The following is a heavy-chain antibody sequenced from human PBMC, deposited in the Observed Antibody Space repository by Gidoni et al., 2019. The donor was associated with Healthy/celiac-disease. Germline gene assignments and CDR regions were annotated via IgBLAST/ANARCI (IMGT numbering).Heavy chain of an antibody. CDR2: IYTSGST. V-gene: IGHV4-61*02. Sequence: QVQLQESGPGLVKPSQTLSLTCTVPGGSISSGSYYWSWFRQPAGKGLEWVGRIYTSGSTNYNPSLKSRVTISVDTSKNQFSLKLSSVTAADTAVYYCARGSGTVTSDYWGQGTLVTVSS. J-gene: IGHJ4*02. CDR1: GGSISSGSYY. CDR3: ARGSGTVTSDY. D-gene: IGHD4-17*01.